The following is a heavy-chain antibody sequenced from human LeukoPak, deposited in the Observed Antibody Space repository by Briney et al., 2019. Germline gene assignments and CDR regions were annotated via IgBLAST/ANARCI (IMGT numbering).Heavy chain of an antibody. CDR1: GYSISSGYY. J-gene: IGHJ3*02. CDR2: IYHSGST. Sequence: SETLSLTCAVSGYSISSGYYWGWIRQPPGKGLEWIGSIYHSGSTYYNPSLKSRVTISVDTSKNQLSPKLSSVTAADTAVYYCASPGDLDAFDIWGQGTMVTVSS. CDR3: ASPGDLDAFDI. D-gene: IGHD3-16*01. V-gene: IGHV4-38-2*01.